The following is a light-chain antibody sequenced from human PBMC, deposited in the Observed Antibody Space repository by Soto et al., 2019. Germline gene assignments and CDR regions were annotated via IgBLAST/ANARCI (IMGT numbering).Light chain of an antibody. CDR1: NSDVGGFNL. V-gene: IGLV2-14*01. CDR3: SSYTSSGTWV. J-gene: IGLJ3*02. Sequence: QSALTQPASVSGSPGQSITLSCTGTNSDVGGFNLVSWLQQHPGKAPKLILYVVTNRPSGVSNRFSGSKSGNTASLTISGLQADDEADYYCSSYTSSGTWVFGGGTKLPS. CDR2: VVT.